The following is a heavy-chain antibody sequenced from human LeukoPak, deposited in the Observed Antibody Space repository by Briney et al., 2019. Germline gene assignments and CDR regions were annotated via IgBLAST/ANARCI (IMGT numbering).Heavy chain of an antibody. CDR3: AKVSLDPHRYYFDY. Sequence: AGGSLRLSCAASGFTFSSYGMHWVREAPGKGLEWVAVISYDGSNKYYADSVKGRFTISRDNSKNTLYLQMNSLRAEDTAVYYCAKVSLDPHRYYFDYWGQGTLVTVSS. CDR2: ISYDGSNK. V-gene: IGHV3-30*18. J-gene: IGHJ4*02. CDR1: GFTFSSYG.